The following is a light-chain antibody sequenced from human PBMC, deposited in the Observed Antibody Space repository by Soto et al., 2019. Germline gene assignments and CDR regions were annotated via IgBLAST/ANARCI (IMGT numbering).Light chain of an antibody. CDR2: GNS. V-gene: IGLV1-40*01. Sequence: QSVLTQPPSVSGAPGQRVTICCTGSSSNIGAGYDVHWYQHLPGTAPKPLIYGNSNRPSGVPDRFSVSNSVSSASLPITGLQAEDEADDNRQYYDSSPSGWVFGGGTQLNVL. CDR3: QYYDSSPSGWV. CDR1: SSNIGAGYD. J-gene: IGLJ3*02.